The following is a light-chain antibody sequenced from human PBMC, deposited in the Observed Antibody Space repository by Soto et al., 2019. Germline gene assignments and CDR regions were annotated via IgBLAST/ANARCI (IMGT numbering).Light chain of an antibody. CDR1: QSVSNNY. V-gene: IGKV3-20*01. CDR3: QQFSSYPLT. Sequence: EIVLTQSPGTLSLSPGERATLSCRASQSVSNNYLAWYQQKPGQAPRLLMYGASNRATGIPDRFSGSGSGTDFTLTISRLEPEDFAVYYCQQFSSYPLTFGGGTKVDI. CDR2: GAS. J-gene: IGKJ4*01.